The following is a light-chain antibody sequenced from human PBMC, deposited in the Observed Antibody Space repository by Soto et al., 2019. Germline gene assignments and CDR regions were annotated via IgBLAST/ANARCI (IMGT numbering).Light chain of an antibody. Sequence: QLVLTQPASLSGSPGQSITISCTGTSSDVGAYNFVSWYQQHPGKAPQLMIYEASKRPSGVSNRFSGSKSGNTASLTISGLQAEDEADYYCCSYAGSSTWVFGGGTKLTVL. CDR3: CSYAGSSTWV. CDR1: SSDVGAYNF. CDR2: EAS. J-gene: IGLJ3*02. V-gene: IGLV2-23*01.